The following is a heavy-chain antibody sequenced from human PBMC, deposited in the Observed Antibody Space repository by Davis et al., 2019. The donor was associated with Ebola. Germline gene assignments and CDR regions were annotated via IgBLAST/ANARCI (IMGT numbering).Heavy chain of an antibody. Sequence: SETLSLTCAVSGGSISSGGYSWSWIRQPPGKGLEWIGYIYHSGSTNYNPSLKSRVTISVDTSKNQFSLKLSSVTAADTAVYYCARGALGYDFWSGYHHAASGHVDVWGQGTTVTVSS. CDR2: IYHSGST. V-gene: IGHV4-30-2*01. CDR3: ARGALGYDFWSGYHHAASGHVDV. CDR1: GGSISSGGYS. J-gene: IGHJ6*02. D-gene: IGHD3-3*01.